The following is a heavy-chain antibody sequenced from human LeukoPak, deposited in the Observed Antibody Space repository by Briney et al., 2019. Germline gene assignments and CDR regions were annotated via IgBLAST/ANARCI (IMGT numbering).Heavy chain of an antibody. CDR3: ARARGVPSWFDP. Sequence: PGGSLRLSCAASGFTFSSYSMNWVRQAPGKGLEWVSSISSSSSYIYYADSVKGRFTISRDNAKNSLYLQMNSLGAEDTAVYYCARARGVPSWFDPWGQGTLVTVSS. J-gene: IGHJ5*02. CDR1: GFTFSSYS. CDR2: ISSSSSYI. V-gene: IGHV3-21*01. D-gene: IGHD3-10*01.